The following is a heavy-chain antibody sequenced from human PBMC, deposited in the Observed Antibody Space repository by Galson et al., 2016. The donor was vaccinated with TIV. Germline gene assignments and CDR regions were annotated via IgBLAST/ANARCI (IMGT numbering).Heavy chain of an antibody. CDR1: GFTFSRHW. D-gene: IGHD1-1*01. J-gene: IGHJ4*02. CDR3: ARGNDPGATYSLDY. Sequence: SLRLSCAASGFTFSRHWMSWVRQAPGKGLEWVANIKQDGDYKYYVDSVKGRFTISRDSAKISLYLQMNSLRAEDTAVYYCARGNDPGATYSLDYWGQGTLVTVSS. CDR2: IKQDGDYK. V-gene: IGHV3-7*01.